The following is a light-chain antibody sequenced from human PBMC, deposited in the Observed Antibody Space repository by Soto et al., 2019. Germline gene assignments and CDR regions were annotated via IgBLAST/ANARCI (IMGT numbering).Light chain of an antibody. CDR1: QSVSSSY. CDR2: GAS. Sequence: PGARATLSCRASQSVSSSYLAWYQQKPGQAPRLLIHGASSRATGIPDRFSGSGSGTDFTLTISRLEPEDFAVYYCQQYGSSTWTFGQGTKVEIK. V-gene: IGKV3-20*01. J-gene: IGKJ1*01. CDR3: QQYGSSTWT.